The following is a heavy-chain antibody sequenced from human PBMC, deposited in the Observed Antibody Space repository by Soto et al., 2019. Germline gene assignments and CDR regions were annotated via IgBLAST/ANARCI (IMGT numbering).Heavy chain of an antibody. Sequence: PSQTLSLTCAISGDSVSSNSAAWNWIRQSPSRGLEWLGRTYYRSKWYNDYAVSVKSRITINPDTSKNQFSLQLNSVTPEDTAVYHCASQLSVGIAAAGTALTDAFDIWGQGTMVTVSS. CDR3: ASQLSVGIAAAGTALTDAFDI. V-gene: IGHV6-1*01. CDR2: TYYRSKWYN. D-gene: IGHD6-13*01. CDR1: GDSVSSNSAA. J-gene: IGHJ3*02.